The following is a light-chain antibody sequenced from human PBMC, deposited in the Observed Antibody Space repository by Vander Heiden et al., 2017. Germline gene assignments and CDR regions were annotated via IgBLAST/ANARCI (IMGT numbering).Light chain of an antibody. CDR2: DAS. J-gene: IGKJ4*01. CDR3: QQRISYPLT. CDR1: QSVSSY. V-gene: IGKV3-11*01. Sequence: EIVLTQSPATLSLSPGERATLSCRASQSVSSYLAWYQQKPGQPPRLLIFDASNRATGIPARFSGSGFGTDFTLTISSLEPDDFAVYYCQQRISYPLTFGGGTKVEIK.